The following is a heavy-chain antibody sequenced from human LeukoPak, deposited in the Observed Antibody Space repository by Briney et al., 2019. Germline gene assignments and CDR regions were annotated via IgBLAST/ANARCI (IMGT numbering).Heavy chain of an antibody. V-gene: IGHV3-48*04. D-gene: IGHD1-1*01. CDR3: ATDSPETAAFDY. J-gene: IGHJ4*02. CDR1: GFSSSTYS. CDR2: IVGSSRNI. Sequence: GGSLRLSCTASGFSSSTYSMNWVRQAPGKGLEWVSYIVGSSRNIYYADSVKGRFTISRDNAKNSLYLQMGSLRAEDTAVYHCATDSPETAAFDYWGQGTLVTVSS.